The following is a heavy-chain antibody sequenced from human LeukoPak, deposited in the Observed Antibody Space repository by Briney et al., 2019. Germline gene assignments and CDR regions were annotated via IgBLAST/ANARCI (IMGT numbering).Heavy chain of an antibody. V-gene: IGHV4-4*07. J-gene: IGHJ4*01. CDR1: GGSTDGFF. D-gene: IGHD1-14*01. CDR3: ARDPAGHGRYFDY. CDR2: IHTSGTS. Sequence: SETLSLTCTVSGGSTDGFFCTWLRQSAGAGLEVIGRIHTSGTSYYNPSLRSRVSMSVDTSHNKFSLMLSSLIAADTAVYYCARDPAGHGRYFDYWGHGALVTVSS.